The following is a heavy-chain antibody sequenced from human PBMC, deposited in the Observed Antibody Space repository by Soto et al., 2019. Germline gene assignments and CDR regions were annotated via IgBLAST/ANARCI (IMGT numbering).Heavy chain of an antibody. Sequence: EVQLVESGGGLIQPGGSLRLSCVVSGLTFKSHSMNWGRQAPGKGLEWLSYIDSSSLIIYYADSVKGRFTVSRDNGKNSALLQISSLSDDDTAVYYCAGGLGRMSAAGEIDYWGQRILVTVS. J-gene: IGHJ4*02. CDR2: IDSSSLII. V-gene: IGHV3-48*02. CDR3: AGGLGRMSAAGEIDY. CDR1: GLTFKSHS. D-gene: IGHD6-13*01.